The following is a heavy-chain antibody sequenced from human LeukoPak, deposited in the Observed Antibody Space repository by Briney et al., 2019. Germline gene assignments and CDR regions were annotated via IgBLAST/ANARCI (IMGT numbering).Heavy chain of an antibody. CDR3: ARGSGIAVAGTSSPFDY. CDR2: ISYDGSNK. J-gene: IGHJ4*02. Sequence: GRSLRLSCAASGFTFSSYAMHWVRQAPGKGLEWVAVISYDGSNKYYADSMKGRFTISRDNSKNTLYLQMNSLRAEDTAVYYCARGSGIAVAGTSSPFDYWGQGTLVTVSS. D-gene: IGHD6-19*01. V-gene: IGHV3-30-3*01. CDR1: GFTFSSYA.